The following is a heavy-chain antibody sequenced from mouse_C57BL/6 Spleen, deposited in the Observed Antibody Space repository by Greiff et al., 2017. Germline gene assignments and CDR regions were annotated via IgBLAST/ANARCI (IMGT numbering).Heavy chain of an antibody. V-gene: IGHV1-82*01. D-gene: IGHD2-1*01. CDR3: ARWDYGNSYYAMDY. J-gene: IGHJ4*01. Sequence: QVQLKQSGPELVKPGASVKISCKASGYAFSSSWMNWVKQRPGKGLEWIGRIYPGDGDTNYNGKFKGKATLTADKSSSTAYMQLSSLTSEDSAVYFCARWDYGNSYYAMDYWGQGTSVTVSS. CDR1: GYAFSSSW. CDR2: IYPGDGDT.